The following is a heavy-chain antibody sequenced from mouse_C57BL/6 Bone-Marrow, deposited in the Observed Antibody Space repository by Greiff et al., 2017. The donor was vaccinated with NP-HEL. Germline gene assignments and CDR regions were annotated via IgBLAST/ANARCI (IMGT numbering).Heavy chain of an antibody. J-gene: IGHJ1*03. CDR2: IWSGGST. V-gene: IGHV2-2*01. Sequence: QVQLQQSGPGLVQPSQSLSITCTVSGFSLTSYGVHWVRQSPGKGLEWLGVIWSGGSTDYNAAFISRLSISKDNSKSQVFFKMNSLQADDTAIYYCARNAPWDYGSSYGYFDVWGTGTTVTVSS. CDR3: ARNAPWDYGSSYGYFDV. D-gene: IGHD1-1*01. CDR1: GFSLTSYG.